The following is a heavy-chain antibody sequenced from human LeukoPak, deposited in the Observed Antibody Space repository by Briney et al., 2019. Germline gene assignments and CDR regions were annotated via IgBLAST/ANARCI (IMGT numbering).Heavy chain of an antibody. V-gene: IGHV3-30*02. CDR3: AKMRFLEWLSYFDY. Sequence: GESLKISCAASGFTFSSYGMHWVRQAPGKGLEWVAFIRYDGSNKYYADSVKGRFTISRDNSKNTLYLQMNSLRAEDTAVYYCAKMRFLEWLSYFDYWGQGTLVTVSS. D-gene: IGHD3-3*01. CDR1: GFTFSSYG. J-gene: IGHJ4*02. CDR2: IRYDGSNK.